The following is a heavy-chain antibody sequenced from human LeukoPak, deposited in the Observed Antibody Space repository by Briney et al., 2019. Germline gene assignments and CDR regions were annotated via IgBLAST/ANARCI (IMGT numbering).Heavy chain of an antibody. J-gene: IGHJ4*02. Sequence: PGGSLRLSCAASGFTFSNAWMSWVRQAPGKGLEWVGRIKSKTDGGTADYAAPVKGRFTISRDDSKNTLYLQMYSLKTEDTAVYYCTTAEITFGGVVDYWGQGTLVTVSS. V-gene: IGHV3-15*01. D-gene: IGHD3-16*01. CDR3: TTAEITFGGVVDY. CDR1: GFTFSNAW. CDR2: IKSKTDGGTA.